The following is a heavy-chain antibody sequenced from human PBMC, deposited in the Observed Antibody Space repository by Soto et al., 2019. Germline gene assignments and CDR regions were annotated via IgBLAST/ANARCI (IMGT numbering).Heavy chain of an antibody. J-gene: IGHJ6*02. D-gene: IGHD6-19*01. V-gene: IGHV3-23*01. CDR3: AKDPIAVAGPYYYYYGMDV. CDR1: GFTFSSYA. CDR2: ISGSGGST. Sequence: GGSLRLSCAASGFTFSSYAMSWVRQAPGKWLEWVSAISGSGGSTYYADSVKGRFTISRDNSKNTLYLQMNSLRAEDTAVYYCAKDPIAVAGPYYYYYGMDVWGQGTTVTVSS.